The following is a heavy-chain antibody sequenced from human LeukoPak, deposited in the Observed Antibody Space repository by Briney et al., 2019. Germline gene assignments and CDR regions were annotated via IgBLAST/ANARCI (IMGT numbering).Heavy chain of an antibody. J-gene: IGHJ6*02. V-gene: IGHV3-23*01. Sequence: GGSLRLSCAASGFTFSSYAMSWVRQAPGKGLEWVSAISGSGGSTYYADSVKGRFTISRDNSKNTLYLQMNSLRAEDTAVYYCAQVRDIVVVPAAIRSYGMDVWGQGTTVTVSS. D-gene: IGHD2-2*01. CDR1: GFTFSSYA. CDR2: ISGSGGST. CDR3: AQVRDIVVVPAAIRSYGMDV.